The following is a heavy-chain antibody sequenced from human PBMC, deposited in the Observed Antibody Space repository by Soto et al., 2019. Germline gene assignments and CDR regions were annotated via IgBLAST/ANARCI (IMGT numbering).Heavy chain of an antibody. V-gene: IGHV3-23*01. CDR1: GFTFSSYA. CDR2: ISGSGGST. J-gene: IGHJ4*02. CDR3: AKSGIAAAGTRGVDYFDY. D-gene: IGHD6-13*01. Sequence: VGSLRLSCAASGFTFSSYAMSWVRQAPGKGLEWVSAISGSGGSTYYADSVKGRFTISRDNSKNTLYLQMNSLRAEDTAVYYCAKSGIAAAGTRGVDYFDYWGQGTLVTVSS.